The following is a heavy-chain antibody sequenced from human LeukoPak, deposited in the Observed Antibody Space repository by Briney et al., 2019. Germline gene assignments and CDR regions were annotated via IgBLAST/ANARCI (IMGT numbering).Heavy chain of an antibody. CDR3: ARADMAYFDY. J-gene: IGHJ4*02. CDR1: GSIFTSYE. D-gene: IGHD5-24*01. Sequence: ASVKLSCKASGSIFTSYEINWVRQAPGQGLEWMGWMNPNSANTGYGQNFQGRVTMTWNTSISAAYMELSSLRSEDTAVYFCARADMAYFDYWGQGTLVSVSS. V-gene: IGHV1-8*01. CDR2: MNPNSANT.